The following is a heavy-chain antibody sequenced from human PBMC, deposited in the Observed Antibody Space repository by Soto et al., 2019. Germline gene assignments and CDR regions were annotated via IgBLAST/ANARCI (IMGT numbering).Heavy chain of an antibody. V-gene: IGHV3-30*18. CDR1: GFTFSTHD. CDR2: ISYDGSNE. CDR3: AKGRDSSGYYYAY. J-gene: IGHJ4*02. Sequence: QVQLVESGGGVVQPGTSLRLSCAAPGFTFSTHDMHWVRQAPGKGLEWVALISYDGSNEYYAGSVRGRFTISRDNSKNTLYLQMNTLRPEDTAVYYCAKGRDSSGYYYAYWGQGALVTVSS. D-gene: IGHD3-22*01.